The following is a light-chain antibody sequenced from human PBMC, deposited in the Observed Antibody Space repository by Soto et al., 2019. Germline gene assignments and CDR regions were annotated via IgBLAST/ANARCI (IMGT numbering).Light chain of an antibody. CDR1: TSFVGSYNR. CDR2: EGN. J-gene: IGLJ2*01. CDR3: GSFVGSASLG. V-gene: IGLV2-23*01. Sequence: QSALTQPASVSGFPGQSITFSCTGTTSFVGSYNRVSWYQVHPGKAPKLMIYEGNKRPSGVSNRFSGSTSANTASLTISGLQAEDEADYYCGSFVGSASLGFGGGTKVTVL.